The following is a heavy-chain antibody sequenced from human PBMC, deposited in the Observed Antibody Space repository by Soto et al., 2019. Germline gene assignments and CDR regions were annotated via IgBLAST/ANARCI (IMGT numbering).Heavy chain of an antibody. J-gene: IGHJ4*02. V-gene: IGHV5-10-1*01. Sequence: GESLKISCKGSGYTFTSDWISWVRQMPGKGLEWMGRVDPTDSYSNYRPSFQGHVTISADKSISTAYLQWSSLKVSDTAMYYCARLTRNYSFEYWGQGTLVNVST. CDR2: VDPTDSYS. CDR3: ARLTRNYSFEY. D-gene: IGHD1-7*01. CDR1: GYTFTSDW.